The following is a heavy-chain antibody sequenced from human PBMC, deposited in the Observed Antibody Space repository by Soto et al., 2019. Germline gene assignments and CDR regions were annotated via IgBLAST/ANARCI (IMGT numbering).Heavy chain of an antibody. Sequence: QVQLVQSGAEVKKPGSSVKVSCKASGGSLSNHGISWVRQAPGQGLEWMGAIIPVFGTPNYAQKFQDRVTITADESTTTVYMAVRSLTSEDTAVYYCARGDATMIVVTTYYAMDVWGQGTTVTVSS. V-gene: IGHV1-69*12. J-gene: IGHJ6*02. CDR3: ARGDATMIVVTTYYAMDV. D-gene: IGHD3-22*01. CDR2: IIPVFGTP. CDR1: GGSLSNHG.